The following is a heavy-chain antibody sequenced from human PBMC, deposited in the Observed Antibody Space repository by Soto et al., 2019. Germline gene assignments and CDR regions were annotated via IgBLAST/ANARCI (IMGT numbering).Heavy chain of an antibody. J-gene: IGHJ6*03. CDR3: ARGIGWYGDYRANYYYYYMDV. CDR1: GGSFSGYY. Sequence: SETLSLTCAVYGGSFSGYYWSWIRQPPGKGLEWIGEINHSGSTNYNPSLKSRVTISVDTSKNQFSLKLSSVTAADTAVYYCARGIGWYGDYRANYYYYYMDVWGKGTTVTVSS. V-gene: IGHV4-34*01. CDR2: INHSGST. D-gene: IGHD4-17*01.